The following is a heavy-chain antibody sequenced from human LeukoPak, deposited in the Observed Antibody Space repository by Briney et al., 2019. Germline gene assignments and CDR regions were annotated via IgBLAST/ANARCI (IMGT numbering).Heavy chain of an antibody. Sequence: GGSLRLSCAASGFTFSSYAMTWVRQAPGKGLEWVSYISSSGNTIYYADSVKGRFTISGDNAKNSLYLQMNSLRAEDTAVYYCARGVSYYFDYWGQGTLVTVSS. CDR1: GFTFSSYA. J-gene: IGHJ4*02. CDR3: ARGVSYYFDY. CDR2: ISSSGNTI. V-gene: IGHV3-48*03. D-gene: IGHD2/OR15-2a*01.